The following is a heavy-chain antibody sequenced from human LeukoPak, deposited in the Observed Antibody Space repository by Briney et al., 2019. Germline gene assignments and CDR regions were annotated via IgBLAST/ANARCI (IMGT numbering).Heavy chain of an antibody. Sequence: PETLSLTCAVYVGSFSGYYWSWIRQPPGKGLEWIGSIYSSGSTYYNPSLKSRVTISVDTSKNQFSLKLSSVTAADTAVYFCARESTSGWYYWGQGTLVTVSS. CDR1: VGSFSGYY. D-gene: IGHD6-19*01. CDR3: ARESTSGWYY. V-gene: IGHV4-34*01. CDR2: IYSSGST. J-gene: IGHJ4*02.